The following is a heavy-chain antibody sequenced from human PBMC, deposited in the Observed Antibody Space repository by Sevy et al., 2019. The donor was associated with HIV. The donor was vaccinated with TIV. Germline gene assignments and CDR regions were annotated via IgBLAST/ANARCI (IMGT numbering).Heavy chain of an antibody. CDR3: ATAPGYYDSAPFDY. Sequence: GGYLRLSCAVSGFTFSNAWMNWVRQAPGTGLQWVDLIKSKIDGETTDYVAPVKGRFTISRDDSTNTLYLQMNSLKTEDTGVYYCATAPGYYDSAPFDYWGPGTLVTVSS. V-gene: IGHV3-15*01. J-gene: IGHJ4*02. D-gene: IGHD3-22*01. CDR2: IKSKIDGETT. CDR1: GFTFSNAW.